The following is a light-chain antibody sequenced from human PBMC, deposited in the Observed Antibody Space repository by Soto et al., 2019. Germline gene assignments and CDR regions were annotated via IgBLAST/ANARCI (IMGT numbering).Light chain of an antibody. CDR3: SSYISSSTLV. CDR1: SSDVGAYNY. Sequence: QSVLTQPASLSGPPGQSITISCTGTSSDVGAYNYVSWYQQIPGKATKIMLYEVSTRPSGVSNPFSGPKSGNTASLTISGLQAEDEADYYCSSYISSSTLVFGTGTKVTVL. CDR2: EVS. J-gene: IGLJ1*01. V-gene: IGLV2-14*01.